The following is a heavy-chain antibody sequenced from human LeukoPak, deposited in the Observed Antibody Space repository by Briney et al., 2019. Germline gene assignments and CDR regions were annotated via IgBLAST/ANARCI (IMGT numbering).Heavy chain of an antibody. J-gene: IGHJ5*02. CDR1: GFSFSNYG. D-gene: IGHD6-6*01. CDR3: VRQLVS. V-gene: IGHV3-48*01. CDR2: ISSSSSSI. Sequence: GGSLRLSCAASGFSFSNYGMNWVRQAPGKGLEWVSYISSSSSSIYYADSVKGRFTISRDNAKNSLYLQMNSLRAEDTAVYYCVRQLVSWGQGTLVTVSS.